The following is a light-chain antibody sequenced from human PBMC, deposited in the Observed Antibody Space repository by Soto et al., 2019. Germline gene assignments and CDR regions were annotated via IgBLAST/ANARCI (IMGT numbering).Light chain of an antibody. J-gene: IGLJ1*01. CDR3: FSFTTTSTHV. CDR2: DNT. CDR1: SSDIGAGYR. V-gene: IGLV1-40*01. Sequence: QSVLTQPPSVSGAPGERVTISCTGSSSDIGAGYRVRWYQQVPGTAPKLLIYDNTNRPSGVPARFSGSKSGTSASLAISGLQVEDEAEYFCFSFTTTSTHVFGTGTKLTVL.